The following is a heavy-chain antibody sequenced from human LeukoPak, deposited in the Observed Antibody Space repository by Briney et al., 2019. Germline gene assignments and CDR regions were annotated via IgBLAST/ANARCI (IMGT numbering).Heavy chain of an antibody. J-gene: IGHJ4*02. V-gene: IGHV3-23*01. CDR1: GFSFSSYA. Sequence: GGSLRLSCVASGFSFSSYAMSGVRQAPGKGVEWVASVSESGDGTYYADSVMGRFIISRDNSMKTFHLQMDCLRADDTAIYYCAKGKVNHLGALDFWGQGTLVTVSS. CDR3: AKGKVNHLGALDF. D-gene: IGHD1-26*01. CDR2: VSESGDGT.